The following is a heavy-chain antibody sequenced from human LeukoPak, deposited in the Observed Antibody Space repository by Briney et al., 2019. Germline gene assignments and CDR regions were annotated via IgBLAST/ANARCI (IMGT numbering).Heavy chain of an antibody. V-gene: IGHV3-21*01. CDR1: GFTFSSYS. CDR2: ISSSSSYI. J-gene: IGHJ4*02. Sequence: GGSLRLSCAASGFTFSSYSMNWVRQAPGKGLEWVSSISSSSSYIYYADSVTGRFTISRDDAKNSLYLQMNSLRAEDTAVYYCARASQWGYVYDYFDYWGQGTLVTVSS. CDR3: ARASQWGYVYDYFDY. D-gene: IGHD5-18*01.